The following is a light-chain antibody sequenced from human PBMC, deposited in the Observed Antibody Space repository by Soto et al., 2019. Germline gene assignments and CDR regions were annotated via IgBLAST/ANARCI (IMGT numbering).Light chain of an antibody. CDR1: QGISNY. V-gene: IGKV1-27*01. CDR3: QKYNSALGIT. Sequence: DIQMTQSPSSLSASVGDRVTITCRASQGISNYLAWYQQKPGKVPKLLIYAASTLQSGVPSRFSGSGSGTDFTLTISSLQPDDVASYYCQKYNSALGITFGQWTRLEIK. J-gene: IGKJ5*01. CDR2: AAS.